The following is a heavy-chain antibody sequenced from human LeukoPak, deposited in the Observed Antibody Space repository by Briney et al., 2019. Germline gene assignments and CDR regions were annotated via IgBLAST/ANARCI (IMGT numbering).Heavy chain of an antibody. CDR3: ARAKGIAVAGTVSV. D-gene: IGHD6-19*01. Sequence: ASVKVSCKASGYTFTGYYMHWVRQAPGQGLEWMGWINPNSGGTNYAQKFRGRVTMTRDTSISTAYMELSRLRSDDTAVYYCARAKGIAVAGTVSVWGQGTLVTVSS. J-gene: IGHJ4*02. CDR1: GYTFTGYY. CDR2: INPNSGGT. V-gene: IGHV1-2*02.